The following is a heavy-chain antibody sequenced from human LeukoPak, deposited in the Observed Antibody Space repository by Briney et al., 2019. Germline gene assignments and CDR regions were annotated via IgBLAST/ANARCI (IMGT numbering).Heavy chain of an antibody. D-gene: IGHD1-26*01. Sequence: SETLSLTRTVSGDSISSYYWSWIRQPPGKGLEWIGHIYYSGNTNYNPSLKSRVTISVDTSKNQFSLKLSSVTAADTAVYYCARGIIVGATWGENDNWFDPWGQGTLVTVSS. CDR2: IYYSGNT. J-gene: IGHJ5*02. V-gene: IGHV4-59*01. CDR1: GDSISSYY. CDR3: ARGIIVGATWGENDNWFDP.